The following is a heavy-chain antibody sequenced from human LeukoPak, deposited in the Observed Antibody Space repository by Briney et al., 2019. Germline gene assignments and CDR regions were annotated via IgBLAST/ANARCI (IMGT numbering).Heavy chain of an antibody. CDR3: ARSQWLAEGSWFDP. D-gene: IGHD6-19*01. CDR1: GGTFSSYA. Sequence: ASVKVSCKASGGTFSSYAISWVRQAPGQGLEWMGRIIPILGIANYAQKFQGRVTITADKSTSTAYMELSSLRSEDTAVYYCARSQWLAEGSWFDPWGQGTMVTVSS. CDR2: IIPILGIA. V-gene: IGHV1-69*04. J-gene: IGHJ3*01.